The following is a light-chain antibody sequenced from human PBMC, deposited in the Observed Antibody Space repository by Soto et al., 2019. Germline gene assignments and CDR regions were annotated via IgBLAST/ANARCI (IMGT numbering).Light chain of an antibody. J-gene: IGKJ2*02. CDR2: GAS. CDR3: QQYSSSPLCT. CDR1: QSVSSSY. V-gene: IGKV3-20*01. Sequence: EIVLTQSPGTLSLSPGERATLSCRASQSVSSSYLAWYQQKPGPAPRLLIYGASSRATGIPDRFSGSGSGTDFTLTISSLEPEDFAVYYCQQYSSSPLCTFGQGTKMEIK.